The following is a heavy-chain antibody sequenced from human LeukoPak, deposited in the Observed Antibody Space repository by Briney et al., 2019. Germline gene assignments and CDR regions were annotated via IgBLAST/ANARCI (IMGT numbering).Heavy chain of an antibody. CDR2: ISAYNGNT. Sequence: ASVKVSCKASGYTFTSYGISWVRQAPGQGLEWMGWISAYNGNTNYAQKLQGRVTMTTDTSTNTAYMELRSLRSDDTAVYYCARDPPPPPTESFDYWGQGTLVTVSS. CDR3: ARDPPPPPTESFDY. CDR1: GYTFTSYG. J-gene: IGHJ4*02. V-gene: IGHV1-18*01. D-gene: IGHD1-1*01.